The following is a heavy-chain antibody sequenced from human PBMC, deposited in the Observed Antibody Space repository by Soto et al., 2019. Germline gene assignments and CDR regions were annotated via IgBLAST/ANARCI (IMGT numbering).Heavy chain of an antibody. CDR3: VRVDKQLGTTFFDP. Sequence: PGGSLRLSCAASGFTFSTYTMHWVRQAPGKGLEWVAVMSYDGSNKYYADSVKGRFTVSRDNSKNTLYLQMNSLRAKDTAVYYGVRVDKQLGTTFFDPGGQEIVVTVPS. V-gene: IGHV3-30-3*01. CDR1: GFTFSTYT. CDR2: MSYDGSNK. J-gene: IGHJ5*02. D-gene: IGHD1-1*01.